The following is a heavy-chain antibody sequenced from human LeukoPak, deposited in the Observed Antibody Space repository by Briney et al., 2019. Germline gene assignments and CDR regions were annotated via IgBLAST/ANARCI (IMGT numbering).Heavy chain of an antibody. CDR3: ASVLLWFGESHDAFDI. CDR2: MNPNSGNT. D-gene: IGHD3-10*01. J-gene: IGHJ3*02. Sequence: AASVKVSCKASGYTFTSYDINWVRQATGQGLEWMGWMNPNSGNTGYAQKFQGRVTMTRNTSISTAYMELSSLRSEDTAVYYCASVLLWFGESHDAFDIWGQGTMVTVSS. V-gene: IGHV1-8*01. CDR1: GYTFTSYD.